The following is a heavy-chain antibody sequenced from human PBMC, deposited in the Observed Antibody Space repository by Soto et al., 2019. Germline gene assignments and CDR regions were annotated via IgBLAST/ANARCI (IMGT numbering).Heavy chain of an antibody. CDR3: ARPSGPPYNWNYEGVFDS. Sequence: EVQLVQSRTEVKKVGESLKISCKGSGYRFPNYWIAWVRQMPGKGLEWMGVIHPRDSDTRYSPSFQGQVTFSADMSISTAYLQWSSLKASDTAMYYCARPSGPPYNWNYEGVFDSWGQGSLVIVSS. CDR2: IHPRDSDT. D-gene: IGHD1-7*01. V-gene: IGHV5-51*01. J-gene: IGHJ4*02. CDR1: GYRFPNYW.